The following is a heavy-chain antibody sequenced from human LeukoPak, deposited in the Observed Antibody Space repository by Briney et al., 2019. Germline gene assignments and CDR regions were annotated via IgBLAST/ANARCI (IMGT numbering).Heavy chain of an antibody. CDR2: ISYDGSNK. Sequence: GRSLRLSCAASGFTFSSYGMHWARQAPGKGLEWVAVISYDGSNKYYADSVKGRFTISRDNSKNTLYLQMNSLRAEDTAVYYCAKAWSGTVGFDIWGQGTVVTVSS. J-gene: IGHJ3*02. CDR1: GFTFSSYG. CDR3: AKAWSGTVGFDI. D-gene: IGHD3/OR15-3a*01. V-gene: IGHV3-30*18.